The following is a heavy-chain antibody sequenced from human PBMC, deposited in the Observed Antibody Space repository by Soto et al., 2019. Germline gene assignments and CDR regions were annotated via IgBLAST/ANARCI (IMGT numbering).Heavy chain of an antibody. J-gene: IGHJ4*02. CDR2: VAYTGTT. CDR1: GDSIDSHDSH. Sequence: PSETLSLTCFVSGDSIDSHDSHGSWIRQSPGKGLEWIGTVAYTGTTYYPPPLRGRVTVSADTSNNSFSLKLTSVTAADTAVYYCSRHRACDTACDFDYWGQGTLVTVSS. V-gene: IGHV4-39*01. CDR3: SRHRACDTACDFDY. D-gene: IGHD2-21*01.